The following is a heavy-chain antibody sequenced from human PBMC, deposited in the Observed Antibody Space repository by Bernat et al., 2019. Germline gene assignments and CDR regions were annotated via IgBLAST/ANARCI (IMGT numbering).Heavy chain of an antibody. CDR1: GFTFTSYW. Sequence: EVQLVESGGGLVQPGRSRRLSCAVSGFTFTSYWMSWVRQAPGKGLEWVANIKQDGSEKYYGDSVKGRFTVSRDNAKNSLYLQMNSLRAEDTAVYYCARLRSIAGYDYWGQGTLVTVSS. J-gene: IGHJ4*02. CDR2: IKQDGSEK. V-gene: IGHV3-7*01. D-gene: IGHD6-6*01. CDR3: ARLRSIAGYDY.